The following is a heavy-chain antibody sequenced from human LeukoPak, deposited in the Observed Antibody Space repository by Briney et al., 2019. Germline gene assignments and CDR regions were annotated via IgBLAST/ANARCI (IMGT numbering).Heavy chain of an antibody. Sequence: SVKVFCKASGGTFSSYAISWVRQAPGQGLEWMGGIIPIFGTANYAQKFQGRVTITADESTSTAYMELSSLRSEDTAVYYCARAGTIPYYYYYMDVWGKGTTVTVSS. CDR1: GGTFSSYA. CDR3: ARAGTIPYYYYYMDV. J-gene: IGHJ6*03. D-gene: IGHD1-1*01. V-gene: IGHV1-69*13. CDR2: IIPIFGTA.